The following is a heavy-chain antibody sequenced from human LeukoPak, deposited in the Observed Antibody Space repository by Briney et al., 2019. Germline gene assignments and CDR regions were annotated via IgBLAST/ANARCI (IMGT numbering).Heavy chain of an antibody. V-gene: IGHV3-74*01. D-gene: IGHD6-19*01. CDR3: ARGSGWFYFDY. Sequence: GGSLRLSCAASGFTFSSYDMHWVRHAPGKGLVWVSRINSDGSSTSYADSVKGRFTISRDNAKNTLYLQMNSLRAEDTAVYYCARGSGWFYFDYWGQGTLVTVSS. J-gene: IGHJ4*02. CDR1: GFTFSSYD. CDR2: INSDGSST.